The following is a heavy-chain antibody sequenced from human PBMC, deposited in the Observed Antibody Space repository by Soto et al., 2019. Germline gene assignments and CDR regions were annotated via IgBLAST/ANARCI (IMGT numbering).Heavy chain of an antibody. CDR2: ISGSGGST. D-gene: IGHD3-9*01. Sequence: EVQLLESGGGLVQPGGSLRLSCAASGFTFSSYAMSWVRQAPGKGLEWVSAISGSGGSTYYADSVKGRFTISRDNSKNTLYLQMNSLRAEDTAVYYCAKGAYYDILTGFPYFDYWGQGTLATVSS. V-gene: IGHV3-23*01. CDR1: GFTFSSYA. CDR3: AKGAYYDILTGFPYFDY. J-gene: IGHJ4*02.